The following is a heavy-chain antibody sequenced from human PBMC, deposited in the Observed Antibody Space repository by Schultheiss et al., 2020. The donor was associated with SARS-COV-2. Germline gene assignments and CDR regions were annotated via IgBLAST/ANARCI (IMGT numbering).Heavy chain of an antibody. CDR2: IYFSGST. Sequence: SQTLSLTCTVSGGSISSSSYYWGWIRQPPGKGLEWIGSIYFSGSTNYNPSLKSRVTISVDKSKNQFSLKLSSVTAADTAVYYCARGVGDYWGQGALVTVSS. CDR3: ARGVGDY. D-gene: IGHD5/OR15-5a*01. J-gene: IGHJ4*02. V-gene: IGHV4-39*07. CDR1: GGSISSSSYY.